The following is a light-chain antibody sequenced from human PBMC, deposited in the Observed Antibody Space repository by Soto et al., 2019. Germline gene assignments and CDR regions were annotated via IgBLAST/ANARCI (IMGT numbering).Light chain of an antibody. V-gene: IGKV3-15*01. Sequence: EIVMTQSPDTLSVSPGDTATLSCRSSQNIHINLAWYQQKPGQAPTLLIYGVTARAPGVPARFSGSGSGTDFTRTIRSVQSGDFGVFYCQQYEDWPRTFGLGTKVEIQ. J-gene: IGKJ2*01. CDR1: QNIHIN. CDR2: GVT. CDR3: QQYEDWPRT.